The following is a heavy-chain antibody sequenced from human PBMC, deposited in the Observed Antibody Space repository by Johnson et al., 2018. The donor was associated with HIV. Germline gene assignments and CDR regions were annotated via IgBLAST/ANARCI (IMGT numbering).Heavy chain of an antibody. Sequence: VQLVESGGRVVRPGGSLRLSCAASGFTFDDYGMSWVRQAPGKGLEWVCGINWNGGSTHFPDSLKGRFTISRDNAKNSLYMQMNSLRAEDTALDYWARGVGGAGDDAFDIWGQGTMVTVSS. D-gene: IGHD6-19*01. V-gene: IGHV3-20*04. CDR1: GFTFDDYG. CDR3: ARGVGGAGDDAFDI. J-gene: IGHJ3*02. CDR2: INWNGGST.